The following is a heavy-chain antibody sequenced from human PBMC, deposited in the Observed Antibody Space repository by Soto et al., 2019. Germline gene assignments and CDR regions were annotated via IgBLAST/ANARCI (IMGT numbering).Heavy chain of an antibody. CDR1: GGSISNYY. Sequence: SETLSLTCTVSGGSISNYYWSWIRQPPGKGLEWIGYIYYSGSTSYNPSLKSRVTISVDTSKNQFSLKLISVTAADTAVYYCAKWDSAMVTFDYWGQGTLVTVSS. V-gene: IGHV4-59*01. D-gene: IGHD5-18*01. CDR3: AKWDSAMVTFDY. J-gene: IGHJ4*02. CDR2: IYYSGST.